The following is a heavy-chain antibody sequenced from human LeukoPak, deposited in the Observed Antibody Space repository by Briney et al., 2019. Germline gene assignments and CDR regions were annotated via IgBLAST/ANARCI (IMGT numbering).Heavy chain of an antibody. J-gene: IGHJ5*02. CDR1: GGAISSGDYY. CDR2: IYYSGST. V-gene: IGHV4-61*08. CDR3: ASNDAWFDL. Sequence: PSQTLSLTCTVSGGAISSGDYYWSWNRQPPGKGLEWIGYIYYSGSTNYNPSLNSRVTISVDTSKNQFSLKLSSVTAADTAVYYCASNDAWFDLWGQGTLVTVSS. D-gene: IGHD2-8*01.